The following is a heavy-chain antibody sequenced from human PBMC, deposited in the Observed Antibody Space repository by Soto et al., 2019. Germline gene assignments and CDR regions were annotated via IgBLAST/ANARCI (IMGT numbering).Heavy chain of an antibody. V-gene: IGHV3-74*01. CDR2: IKSDGSGT. CDR1: GFTFSSYW. J-gene: IGHJ3*02. D-gene: IGHD2-2*01. Sequence: PGGSLRLSCVASGFTFSSYWMHWVRQAPGKGPLWVSRIKSDGSGTYYADSVQGRLTISRDNAKNTLYLQMNSLRAEDTAVYYCARVQRGQLLSSFADAFDIWGQGTMVTVS. CDR3: ARVQRGQLLSSFADAFDI.